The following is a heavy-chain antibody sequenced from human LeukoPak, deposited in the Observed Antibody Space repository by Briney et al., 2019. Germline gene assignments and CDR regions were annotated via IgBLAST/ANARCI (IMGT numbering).Heavy chain of an antibody. CDR2: IYYSGST. CDR1: GGSISSGSYY. J-gene: IGHJ4*02. D-gene: IGHD3-22*01. Sequence: SETLSLTCTVSGGSISSGSYYWSWIRQPPGKGLEWIGYIYYSGSTNYNPSLKSRVTISVDTSKNQFSLKLSSVTAADTAVYYCARDVSPHYYDSSGYYYYVDYWGQGTLVTVSS. V-gene: IGHV4-61*01. CDR3: ARDVSPHYYDSSGYYYYVDY.